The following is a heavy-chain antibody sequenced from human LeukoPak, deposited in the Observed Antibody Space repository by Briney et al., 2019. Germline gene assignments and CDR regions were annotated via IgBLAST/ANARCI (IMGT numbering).Heavy chain of an antibody. J-gene: IGHJ5*02. CDR1: GGSISSGGYY. V-gene: IGHV4-31*03. CDR3: ARFVVVEAATVGNWFDP. CDR2: IYYSGST. Sequence: SETLSLTCTVSGGSISSGGYYWSWIRQHPGKGLEWIGYIYYSGSTYYNPSLKSRVTISVDTSKNQFSLKLSSVTAADTAVYYWARFVVVEAATVGNWFDPWGQGTLVTVSP. D-gene: IGHD2-15*01.